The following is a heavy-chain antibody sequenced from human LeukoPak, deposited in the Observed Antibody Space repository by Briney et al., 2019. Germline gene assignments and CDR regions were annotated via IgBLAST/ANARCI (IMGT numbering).Heavy chain of an antibody. Sequence: GESLKISCKGLGYDFSTYWNAWVRQRPGKGLEWMGITHPGGSETRYDPSFQGQVTISADRSTSTAYLQWCSLRASDTAMYYCARASRDGYNQNFDHWGQGTLVTVSS. CDR2: THPGGSET. CDR1: GYDFSTYW. CDR3: ARASRDGYNQNFDH. D-gene: IGHD5-24*01. V-gene: IGHV5-51*01. J-gene: IGHJ4*02.